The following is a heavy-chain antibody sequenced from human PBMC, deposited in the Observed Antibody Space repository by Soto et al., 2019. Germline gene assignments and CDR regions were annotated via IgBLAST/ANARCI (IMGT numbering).Heavy chain of an antibody. V-gene: IGHV4-34*01. D-gene: IGHD3-16*01. CDR1: GGSFSGYY. CDR3: ARSAYVFDY. CDR2: INHSGST. J-gene: IGHJ4*02. Sequence: ETLSLTCAVYGGSFSGYYWSWIRQPPGKGLEWIGEINHSGSTNYNPSLKSRVTISVDTSKDQFSLKLSSVTAADTAVYYCARSAYVFDYWGQGTLVTVSS.